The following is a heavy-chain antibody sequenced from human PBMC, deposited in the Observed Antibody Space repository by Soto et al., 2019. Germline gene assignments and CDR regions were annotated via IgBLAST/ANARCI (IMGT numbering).Heavy chain of an antibody. V-gene: IGHV3-30-3*01. CDR3: ARASGYCSGGSCDEWFDP. CDR2: ISYDGSNK. Sequence: GGSLRLSCAASGFTFSSYAMHWVRQAPGKGLEWVAVISYDGSNKYYADSVKGRFTISRDNSKNTLYLQMNGLRAEDTAVYYCARASGYCSGGSCDEWFDPWGQGTLVTVSS. J-gene: IGHJ5*02. D-gene: IGHD2-15*01. CDR1: GFTFSSYA.